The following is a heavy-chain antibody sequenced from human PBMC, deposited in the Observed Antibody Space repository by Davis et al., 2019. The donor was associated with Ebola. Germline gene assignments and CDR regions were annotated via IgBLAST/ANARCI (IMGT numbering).Heavy chain of an antibody. CDR2: MNPISGNT. Sequence: AASVKVSRKASGYTFTSYDINWVRQASGQGLEWMGWMNPISGNTGYAQKFQGRVTMTRNTSISTAYMELSSLRSEDTAVYYCARKPARIAVGSGMDVWGQGTTVTVSS. CDR3: ARKPARIAVGSGMDV. CDR1: GYTFTSYD. V-gene: IGHV1-8*01. D-gene: IGHD6-19*01. J-gene: IGHJ6*02.